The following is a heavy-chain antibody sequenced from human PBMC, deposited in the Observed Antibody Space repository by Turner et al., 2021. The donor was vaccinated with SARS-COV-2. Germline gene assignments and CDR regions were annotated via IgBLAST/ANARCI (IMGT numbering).Heavy chain of an antibody. CDR3: ATLPSPHHDFWSGYYVFDP. V-gene: IGHV1-24*01. D-gene: IGHD3-3*01. CDR1: GDTLTELS. CDR2: FDPEDGET. Sequence: QVQLVQSGAEVKKPGASVKVSCKVSGDTLTELSMHWVRQAPGKGLGWMGGFDPEDGETIYAQKFQGRVTMTEDTSTDTAYMGLSSLRSEDTAVYYCATLPSPHHDFWSGYYVFDPWGQGTLVTVSS. J-gene: IGHJ5*02.